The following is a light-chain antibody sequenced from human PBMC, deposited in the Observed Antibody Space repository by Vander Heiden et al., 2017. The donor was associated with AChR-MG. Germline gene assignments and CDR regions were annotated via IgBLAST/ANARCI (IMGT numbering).Light chain of an antibody. CDR1: SPNIGSNT. V-gene: IGLV1-44*01. Sequence: QSVLTQPPSASGTPGQRVTLSCSGSSPNIGSNTVNWYQQLPGTAPKLLIYSNKQRPSGVPDRFSGSKSGTSASLAISGLQSEDEADYYCAAWDDSLNGPVFGGGTKLTVL. CDR2: SNK. J-gene: IGLJ3*02. CDR3: AAWDDSLNGPV.